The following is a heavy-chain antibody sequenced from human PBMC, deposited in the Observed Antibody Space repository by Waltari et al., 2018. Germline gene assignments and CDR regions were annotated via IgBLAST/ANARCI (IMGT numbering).Heavy chain of an antibody. V-gene: IGHV5-10-1*03. CDR2: SDPTDSET. CDR1: GYTFTSYW. Sequence: EVQLVQSGAEVKKPGESLRLSCKGSGYTFTSYWIKWVRQMPGKGLEWMGRSDPTDSETHYNPSFQGHVTISADKSTSTAYVQWNSLKASDTATYYCVRGVGSPGDYWGQGTLVTVSS. D-gene: IGHD3-10*01. CDR3: VRGVGSPGDY. J-gene: IGHJ4*02.